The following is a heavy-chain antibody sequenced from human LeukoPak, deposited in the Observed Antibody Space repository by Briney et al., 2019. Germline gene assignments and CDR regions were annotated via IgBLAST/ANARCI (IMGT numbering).Heavy chain of an antibody. Sequence: GESLKISCQGSGYSFTNYWIGWVRQMPGKDLEWMGIFSPGDSDSRYSPSFRGQVTISADKSISTVYLQWSSLKASDTAMYYCARLASAWNFDYWGQGNLVTVSS. D-gene: IGHD6-19*01. V-gene: IGHV5-51*01. J-gene: IGHJ4*02. CDR2: FSPGDSDS. CDR1: GYSFTNYW. CDR3: ARLASAWNFDY.